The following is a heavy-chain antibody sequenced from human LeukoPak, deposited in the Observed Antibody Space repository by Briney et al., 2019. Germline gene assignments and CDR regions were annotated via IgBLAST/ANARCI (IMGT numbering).Heavy chain of an antibody. CDR3: ARDVVVVPAAISEYYYYGMDV. CDR1: GFTFSDYY. Sequence: PGGSQRLSCAASGFTFSDYYMSWIRQAPGKGLEWVSYISSSGSTIYYADSVKGRFTISRDNAKNSLYLQMNSLRAEDTAVYYCARDVVVVPAAISEYYYYGMDVWGQGTTVTVSS. V-gene: IGHV3-11*01. CDR2: ISSSGSTI. D-gene: IGHD2-2*02. J-gene: IGHJ6*02.